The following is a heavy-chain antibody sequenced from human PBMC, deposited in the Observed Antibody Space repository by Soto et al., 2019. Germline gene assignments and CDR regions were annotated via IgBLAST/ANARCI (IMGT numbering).Heavy chain of an antibody. D-gene: IGHD6-19*01. J-gene: IGHJ4*02. CDR3: AVAYIAVAPID. CDR1: GYTFTSYA. V-gene: IGHV1-3*01. Sequence: ASVKVSCKASGYTFTSYAMHWVRQAPGQRLEWMGWINAGNGNTKYSQKFQGRVTITRDTSASTAYMELSSLRSEDTVVYYCAVAYIAVAPIDWGQGTLVTVSS. CDR2: INAGNGNT.